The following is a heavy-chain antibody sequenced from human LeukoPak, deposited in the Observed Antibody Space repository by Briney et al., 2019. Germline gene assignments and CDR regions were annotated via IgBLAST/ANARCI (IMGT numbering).Heavy chain of an antibody. CDR1: GGSFSGYY. CDR2: INHSRST. V-gene: IGHV4-34*01. J-gene: IGHJ3*02. Sequence: SETLSLTCAVYGGSFSGYYWSWIRQPPGKGLEWIGEINHSRSTNYNPSLKSRVTISVDTSKKQFSLKLSSVTAADTAVYHCARGRGYNAFDIWGQGTMVTVSS. D-gene: IGHD5-18*01. CDR3: ARGRGYNAFDI.